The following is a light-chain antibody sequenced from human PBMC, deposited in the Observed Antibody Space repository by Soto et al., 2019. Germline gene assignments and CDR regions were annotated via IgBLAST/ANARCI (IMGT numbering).Light chain of an antibody. J-gene: IGLJ1*01. CDR1: NVGTKN. V-gene: IGLV3-21*04. CDR2: NDS. CDR3: QVWDSSSDHPYV. Sequence: SYELTQPPSVSVAPGKTARITCGGNNVGTKNVHWYQQRPGQAPVLVIYNDSDRPSGIPERFSGSNSGNTATLTISRVEVGDEADYYCQVWDSSSDHPYVFGTGTKVTVL.